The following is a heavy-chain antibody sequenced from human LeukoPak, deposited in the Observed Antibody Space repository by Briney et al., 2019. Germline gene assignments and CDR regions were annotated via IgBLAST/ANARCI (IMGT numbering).Heavy chain of an antibody. V-gene: IGHV1-2*02. CDR3: ARVSQQTPLFDP. Sequence: ASVKVSCKASGYTFTGYCMHWVRQAPGQGLEWMGWINPNSGGTNYAQKFQGRVTMTRDTSISTAYMELSRLRSDDTAVYYCARVSQQTPLFDPWGQGTLVTVSS. CDR2: INPNSGGT. CDR1: GYTFTGYC. J-gene: IGHJ5*02. D-gene: IGHD6-13*01.